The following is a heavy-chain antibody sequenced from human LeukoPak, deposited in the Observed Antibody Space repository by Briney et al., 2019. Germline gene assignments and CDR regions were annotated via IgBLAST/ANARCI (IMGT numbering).Heavy chain of an antibody. CDR1: GFTFSDYY. CDR2: ISSSGSTI. V-gene: IGHV3-11*01. CDR3: ARSKGIVAVAGYYFDY. J-gene: IGHJ4*02. D-gene: IGHD6-19*01. Sequence: GGSLRLSWAASGFTFSDYYMSWIRQAPGKGLEWVSYISSSGSTIYYAASVKGRFTISRDNAKNSLYLQMNSLRAEDTAVYYCARSKGIVAVAGYYFDYWGQGTLVTVSS.